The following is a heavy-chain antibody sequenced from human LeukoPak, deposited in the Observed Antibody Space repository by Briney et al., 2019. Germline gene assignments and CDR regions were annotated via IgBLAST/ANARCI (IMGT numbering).Heavy chain of an antibody. CDR3: ARGGAMVRGVSPLDF. D-gene: IGHD3-10*01. J-gene: IGHJ4*02. CDR1: GFTFKNYA. Sequence: GGSLRLSCVVSGFTFKNYAMSWVRQAPGKGLECVSSIRDSGNGTDYADSVKGRFTVSRDNSKNTLYLHMNTLSAEDTAVYYCARGGAMVRGVSPLDFWGQGTLVTVSS. CDR2: IRDSGNGT. V-gene: IGHV3-23*01.